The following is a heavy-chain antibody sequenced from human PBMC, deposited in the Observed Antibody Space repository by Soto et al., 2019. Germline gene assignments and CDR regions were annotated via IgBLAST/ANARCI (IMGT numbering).Heavy chain of an antibody. CDR1: GFTFSSYS. Sequence: GGSLRLSCAASGFTFSSYSMNWVRQAPGKGLEWVSSISSISSYIYYADSVKGRFTISRDNAKNSLYLQMNSLRAEDTAVYYCARERGTYSSSPNFDDWGQGTRVTFSS. V-gene: IGHV3-21*01. J-gene: IGHJ4*02. D-gene: IGHD6-6*01. CDR2: ISSISSYI. CDR3: ARERGTYSSSPNFDD.